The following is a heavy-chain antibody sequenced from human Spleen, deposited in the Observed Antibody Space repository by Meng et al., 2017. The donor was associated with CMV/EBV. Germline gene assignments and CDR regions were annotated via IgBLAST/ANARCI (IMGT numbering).Heavy chain of an antibody. Sequence: GSLRLSCTVSGYSISSGYFWAWIRQPPGKGLDWIGSIYHSGTTYYNPSLKSRVTISVDTSKNQFSLRLSSVTAADTAVYYCARDPEYSISSGWFDPWGQGTLVTVSS. CDR1: GYSISSGYF. CDR2: IYHSGTT. V-gene: IGHV4-38-2*02. CDR3: ARDPEYSISSGWFDP. D-gene: IGHD6-6*01. J-gene: IGHJ5*02.